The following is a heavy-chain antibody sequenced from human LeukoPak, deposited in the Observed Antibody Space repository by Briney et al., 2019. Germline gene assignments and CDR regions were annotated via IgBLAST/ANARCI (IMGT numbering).Heavy chain of an antibody. CDR2: ISVTTGKT. CDR1: GFSFTNYI. V-gene: IGHV3-23*01. J-gene: IGHJ4*02. Sequence: GGSLRLSCGASGFSFTNYIMSWVRQGPGKWLEWISGISVTTGKTYYADSVKGRFRISRDNSKNTLYLQMDRLRAEDTAVYYCAKGGGETSLEVSAAGVFQYWGQGTLVTVSS. CDR3: AKGGGETSLEVSAAGVFQY. D-gene: IGHD2-8*02.